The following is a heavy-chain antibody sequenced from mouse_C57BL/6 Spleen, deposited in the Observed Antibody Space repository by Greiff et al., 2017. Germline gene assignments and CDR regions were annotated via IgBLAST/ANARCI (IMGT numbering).Heavy chain of an antibody. CDR1: GYTFTAYS. CDR2: IYPGSGNT. V-gene: IGHV1-76*01. Sequence: QVQLQQSGAELVRPGASVKLSCKASGYTFTAYSINWVKQRPGQGLEWIARIYPGSGNTYYNEKFKGKATLTAEKSSSTAYMQLSSLTSEDSAVYFCARDYGSRDLDYWGQGTTLTVSS. J-gene: IGHJ2*01. D-gene: IGHD1-1*01. CDR3: ARDYGSRDLDY.